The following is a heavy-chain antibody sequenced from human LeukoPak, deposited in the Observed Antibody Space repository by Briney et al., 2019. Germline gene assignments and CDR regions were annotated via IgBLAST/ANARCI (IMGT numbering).Heavy chain of an antibody. V-gene: IGHV3-21*01. CDR3: ARDIHPMAVAKDAFDI. CDR1: GFTFSSYS. D-gene: IGHD6-19*01. J-gene: IGHJ3*02. Sequence: GGSLRLSCAASGFTFSSYSMNWVRQASGKGLEWVSSISSGSSYIYYADSVKGRFTISRDNAKNSLYLQMNSLRAEDTAVYYCARDIHPMAVAKDAFDIWGQGTMVTVSS. CDR2: ISSGSSYI.